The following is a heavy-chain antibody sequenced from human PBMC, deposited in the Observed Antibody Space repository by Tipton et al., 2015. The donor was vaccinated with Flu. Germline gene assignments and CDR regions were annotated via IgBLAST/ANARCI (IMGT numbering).Heavy chain of an antibody. J-gene: IGHJ5*02. CDR3: ARRDYGNYVSDPKNWFDP. D-gene: IGHD4-11*01. Sequence: LRLSCTVSGDSIRSDYSWGWIRQPPGKGLEWIGNVFHMGSSYYNPSLQSRVTISLDTSKNQFSLKVISVTAADTAVYYCARRDYGNYVSDPKNWFDPWGLGTLVTVSS. CDR2: VFHMGSS. V-gene: IGHV4-38-2*02. CDR1: GDSIRSDYS.